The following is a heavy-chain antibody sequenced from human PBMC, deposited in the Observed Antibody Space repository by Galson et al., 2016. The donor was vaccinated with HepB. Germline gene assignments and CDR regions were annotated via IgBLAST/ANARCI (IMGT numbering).Heavy chain of an antibody. D-gene: IGHD3-9*01. J-gene: IGHJ3*01. CDR1: GYNLTELS. CDR3: ATILFKSRYRAFGL. Sequence: SVKVSCKVSGYNLTELSMHWVRQAPGKGLEWMGGFDPEVSKTIYAQNFQGRVTMTENTSTDTAYMELSSLTSEDTAMYYCATILFKSRYRAFGLWGQGTMVTVSS. CDR2: FDPEVSKT. V-gene: IGHV1-24*01.